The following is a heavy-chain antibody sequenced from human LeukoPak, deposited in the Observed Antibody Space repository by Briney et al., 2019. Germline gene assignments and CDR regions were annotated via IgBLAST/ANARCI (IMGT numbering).Heavy chain of an antibody. CDR2: IYYSGST. CDR3: ARGGGSDISPRINAFDI. V-gene: IGHV4-59*01. D-gene: IGHD3-3*02. Sequence: SETLSLTCTVSGGSINNYYWSWIRQPPGKGLEWIGYIYYSGSTNYNPSLKSRVTISVDTSKNQFSLKLSSVTAADTAVYYCARGGGSDISPRINAFDIWGQGTMLTVSS. J-gene: IGHJ3*02. CDR1: GGSINNYY.